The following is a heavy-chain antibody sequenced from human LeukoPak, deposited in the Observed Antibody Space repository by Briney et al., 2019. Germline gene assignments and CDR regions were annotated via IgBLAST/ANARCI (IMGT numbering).Heavy chain of an antibody. J-gene: IGHJ4*02. Sequence: GGSLRLSCAASGFTFSSYAMSWVRQAPGKGLEWVSAISGSGGSTYYADSVKGRFTISRDNSKNTPYLQMNSLRAEDTAVYYCATTSDYGSGSRTFDYWGQGTLVTVSS. CDR1: GFTFSSYA. CDR2: ISGSGGST. V-gene: IGHV3-23*01. D-gene: IGHD3-10*01. CDR3: ATTSDYGSGSRTFDY.